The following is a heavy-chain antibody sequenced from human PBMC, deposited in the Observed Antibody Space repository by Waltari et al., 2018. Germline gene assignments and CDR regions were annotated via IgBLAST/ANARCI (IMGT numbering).Heavy chain of an antibody. CDR1: GGSFSGYY. CDR3: ARAALRYYSFDY. CDR2: INHSGST. D-gene: IGHD3-9*01. J-gene: IGHJ4*02. V-gene: IGHV4-34*01. Sequence: QVQLQQWGAGLLKPSETLSLTCAVYGGSFSGYYWSWIRQPPGKGLEWIGEINHSGSTNYTPSLKSRVTISVDTSKNQFSLKLSSVTAADTAVYYCARAALRYYSFDYWGQGTLVTVSS.